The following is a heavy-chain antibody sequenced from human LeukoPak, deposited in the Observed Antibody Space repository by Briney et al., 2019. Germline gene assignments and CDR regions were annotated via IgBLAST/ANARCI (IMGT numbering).Heavy chain of an antibody. D-gene: IGHD2-2*01. V-gene: IGHV3-21*01. CDR2: ISGSSNYI. CDR3: ARDSEGYQLLKGFDY. J-gene: IGHJ4*02. CDR1: GFTFSSYT. Sequence: GGSLRLSCVASGFTFSSYTMNWVRQAPGKGLEWVSSISGSSNYIYYAGSMKGRFTISRDDAKNSLYLQMNSLRAEDTAMYYCARDSEGYQLLKGFDYWGQGTLVTVPS.